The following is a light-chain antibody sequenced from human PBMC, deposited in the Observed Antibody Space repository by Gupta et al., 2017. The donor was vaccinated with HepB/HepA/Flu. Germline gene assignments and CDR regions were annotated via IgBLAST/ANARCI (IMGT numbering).Light chain of an antibody. CDR3: QQRSNWPRT. CDR1: QNIRTS. Sequence: DIVLTQSPATLALSPGDRVTLSCRASQNIRTSLAWYQHKPGQAPRLLIYDVSNRATGVPARFAGSGSGTDFTLAISSLEPEDFAVYYCQQRSNWPRTFGQGTKVEI. CDR2: DVS. V-gene: IGKV3-11*01. J-gene: IGKJ1*01.